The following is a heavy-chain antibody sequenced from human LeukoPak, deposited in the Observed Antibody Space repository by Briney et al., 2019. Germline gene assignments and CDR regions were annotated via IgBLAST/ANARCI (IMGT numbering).Heavy chain of an antibody. V-gene: IGHV4-4*09. CDR1: GGSISSYY. CDR3: AGTPMTTVTSYPVDY. Sequence: PSETLSLTCTVSGGSISSYYWSWIRQPPGKGLEWIGYIYTSGSTNYNPSLKSRVTISVDTSKNQFSLKLSSVTAADTAVYYCAGTPMTTVTSYPVDYWGQGTLVTVSS. D-gene: IGHD4-11*01. J-gene: IGHJ4*02. CDR2: IYTSGST.